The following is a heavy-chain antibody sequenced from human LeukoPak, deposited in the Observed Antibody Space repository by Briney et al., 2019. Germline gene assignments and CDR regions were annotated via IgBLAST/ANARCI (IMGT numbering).Heavy chain of an antibody. J-gene: IGHJ4*02. V-gene: IGHV3-23*01. CDR2: FSSSGGTT. CDR3: AKRGSGITVAADY. Sequence: GGSLRLSCAASGFTFSSYDMTWVRQAPGKGLEWVSGFSSSGGTTYYADSVKGRFTISRDNSKNTLYLQMHSLRAEDTAVYYCAKRGSGITVAADYWGQGTLVTVSS. D-gene: IGHD6-19*01. CDR1: GFTFSSYD.